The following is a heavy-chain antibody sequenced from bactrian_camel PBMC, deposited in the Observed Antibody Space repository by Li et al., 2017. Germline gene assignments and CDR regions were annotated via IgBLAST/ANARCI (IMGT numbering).Heavy chain of an antibody. D-gene: IGHD6*01. CDR2: IYSDDGTT. J-gene: IGHJ6*01. Sequence: QLVESGGGSVHPGESLRLSCTTSGVSFDESDMGWYRQAPGNECEMVATIYSDDGTTYYDDSVKGRFTTSEDNAKNTVYLQMNSLLPEDTAVYYCAPDDFVVAGMSPVCNGSYSQGTQVTVS. CDR3: APDDFVVAGMSPVCNGS. CDR1: GVSFDESD. V-gene: IGHV3S60*01.